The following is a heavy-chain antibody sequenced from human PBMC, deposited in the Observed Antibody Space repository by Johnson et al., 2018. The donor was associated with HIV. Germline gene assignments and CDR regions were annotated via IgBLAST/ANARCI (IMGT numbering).Heavy chain of an antibody. D-gene: IGHD2-15*01. Sequence: VQLVESGGGLVKPGGSLRLSCVASGFTFSDYYMTWVRQAPGKGLEWVSYISSSGSTIYSADSVKGRFTISRDNAKNSLYLQMNSLRAEDTAVYYCARSKYCSGGSCPDAIDIWGQGTMLIVSS. CDR3: ARSKYCSGGSCPDAIDI. V-gene: IGHV3-11*04. J-gene: IGHJ3*02. CDR1: GFTFSDYY. CDR2: ISSSGSTI.